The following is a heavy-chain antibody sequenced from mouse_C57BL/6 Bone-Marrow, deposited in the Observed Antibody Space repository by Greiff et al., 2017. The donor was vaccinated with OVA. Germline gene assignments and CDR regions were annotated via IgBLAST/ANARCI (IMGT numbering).Heavy chain of an antibody. V-gene: IGHV14-4*01. D-gene: IGHD2-2*01. CDR3: TTGGNYGYDWGYYYAMDY. Sequence: EVQLQQSGAELVRPGASVKLSCTASGFNIKDYYMHWVKQRPEQGLEWIGWIDPENGDTEYASKFQGKATITADTSSNTAYLQLSSLTSEDTAVYYCTTGGNYGYDWGYYYAMDYWGQGTSVTVSS. CDR2: IDPENGDT. J-gene: IGHJ4*01. CDR1: GFNIKDYY.